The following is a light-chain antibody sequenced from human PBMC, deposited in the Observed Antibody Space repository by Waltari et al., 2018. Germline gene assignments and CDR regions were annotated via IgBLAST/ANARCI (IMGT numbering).Light chain of an antibody. CDR2: DVS. Sequence: QSALPQPRSVSGSPGQSVTISCPGTSSDVGSYNYVPWYQQHPGKAPKLMIYDVSKRPSGVPDRFSGSKSGNTASLTISGLQAEDEADYCCCSYAGSYTWVFGGGTKLTVL. J-gene: IGLJ2*01. V-gene: IGLV2-11*01. CDR3: CSYAGSYTWV. CDR1: SSDVGSYNY.